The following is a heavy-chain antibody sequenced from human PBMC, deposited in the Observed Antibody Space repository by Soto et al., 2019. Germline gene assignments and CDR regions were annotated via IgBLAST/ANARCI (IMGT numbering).Heavy chain of an antibody. D-gene: IGHD2-15*01. CDR2: ISAYNGNT. CDR3: ARDLGGYCSGGSCYSGHWFDP. V-gene: IGHV1-18*01. CDR1: GYTFTSYG. Sequence: GASVKVSCKASGYTFTSYGISWVRQAPGQGLEWMGWISAYNGNTNYAQKLQGRVTMTTDTSTSTAYMELRSLRSDDTAVYYCARDLGGYCSGGSCYSGHWFDPWGQGTLVTVSS. J-gene: IGHJ5*02.